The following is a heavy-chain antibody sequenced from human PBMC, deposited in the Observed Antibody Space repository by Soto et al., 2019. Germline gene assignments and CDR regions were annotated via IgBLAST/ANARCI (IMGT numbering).Heavy chain of an antibody. CDR2: INPSGGST. D-gene: IGHD1-1*01. J-gene: IGHJ4*02. V-gene: IGHV1-46*01. CDR3: AREGGNWNPAKSLGY. CDR1: GYTFTSYY. Sequence: QVQLVQSGAEVKKPGASVKVSCKASGYTFTSYYMHWVRQAPGQGLEWMGIINPSGGSTSYAQKFQGRVTMTRDTSTSTVYMELSSLRSEDTAVYYCAREGGNWNPAKSLGYWAQGTLVTVSS.